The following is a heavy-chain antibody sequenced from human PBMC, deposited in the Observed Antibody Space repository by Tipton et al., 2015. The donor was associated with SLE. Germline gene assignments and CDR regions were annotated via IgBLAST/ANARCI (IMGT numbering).Heavy chain of an antibody. CDR3: ARCHPQGDWYFDL. V-gene: IGHV3-48*04. J-gene: IGHJ2*01. D-gene: IGHD3-16*01. Sequence: SLRLSCAASGFPFNLYSMNWVRQAPGKGLEWISKISSDSNSIFYGDSVKGRFTTSRDNAKNSLFLQMNDLRAEDTGVYYCARCHPQGDWYFDLWGRGTLVTVSS. CDR1: GFPFNLYS. CDR2: ISSDSNSI.